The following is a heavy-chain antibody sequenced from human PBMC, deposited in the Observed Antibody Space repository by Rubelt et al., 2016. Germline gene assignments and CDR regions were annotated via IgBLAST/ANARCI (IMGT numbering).Heavy chain of an antibody. J-gene: IGHJ4*02. D-gene: IGHD4/OR15-4a*01. V-gene: IGHV3-7*01. CDR3: ASEASYRYGDYVDY. Sequence: RLSCAASGFTFSSYWMSWARQAPGKGLEWLANIKEDGSETYHVDSVRGRFTISRENAKNSLYLQMNSLRAEDTAVYYCASEASYRYGDYVDYWGQGTLVTVSS. CDR2: IKEDGSET. CDR1: GFTFSSYW.